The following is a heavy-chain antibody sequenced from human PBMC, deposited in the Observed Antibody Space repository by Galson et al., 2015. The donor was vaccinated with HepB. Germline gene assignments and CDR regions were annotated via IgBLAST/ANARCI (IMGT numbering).Heavy chain of an antibody. D-gene: IGHD2-8*01. J-gene: IGHJ4*02. CDR3: VMKRDY. CDR2: ISSSSNYI. CDR1: GFTLSSFF. V-gene: IGHV3-21*01. Sequence: SLRLSCAASGFTLSSFFVNWVRQAPGKGLEWVAYISSSSNYIRYADSVKGRLTIPRDNAKNALYLQMNSLRAEDSAVYYCVMKRDYWGQGTLVTVSS.